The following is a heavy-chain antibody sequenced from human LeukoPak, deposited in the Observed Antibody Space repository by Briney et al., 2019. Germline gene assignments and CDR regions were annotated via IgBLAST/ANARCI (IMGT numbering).Heavy chain of an antibody. CDR1: GFTFSSYS. CDR2: ISGSGGST. Sequence: GGSLRLSCAASGFTFSSYSMSWVRQAPGKGLEWVSDISGSGGSTYYADSVKGRFTISRDNSKNTLYLQMNSLRAEDTAVYYCAGQKYSYGFDYWGQGTLVTVSS. J-gene: IGHJ4*02. D-gene: IGHD5-18*01. CDR3: AGQKYSYGFDY. V-gene: IGHV3-23*01.